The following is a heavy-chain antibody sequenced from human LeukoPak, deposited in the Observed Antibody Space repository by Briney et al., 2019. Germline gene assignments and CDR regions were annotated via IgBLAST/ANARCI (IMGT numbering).Heavy chain of an antibody. CDR1: GYSISSGYY. J-gene: IGHJ4*02. CDR3: ARGLGKRAGGFDY. Sequence: NPSETLSLTCTVSGYSISSGYYWGWIRQPPGKGLEWIGSIYHSGSTYYNPSLKSRVTISVDTSKNQFSLKLSSVTAADTAVYYCARGLGKRAGGFDYWGQGTLVTVSS. D-gene: IGHD4-23*01. CDR2: IYHSGST. V-gene: IGHV4-38-2*02.